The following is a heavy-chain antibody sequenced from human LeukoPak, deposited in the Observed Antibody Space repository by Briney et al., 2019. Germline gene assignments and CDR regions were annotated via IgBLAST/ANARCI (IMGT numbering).Heavy chain of an antibody. CDR2: ISAYNGNT. J-gene: IGHJ4*02. CDR3: ARQVGAKYYFDY. Sequence: ASVKVSCKASGYTFTSYGISWERQAPVQGLEWMGWISAYNGNTNYAQKLQGRVTMTTDTSTSTAYMELRSLRSDDTAVYYCARQVGAKYYFDYWGQGTLVTVSS. CDR1: GYTFTSYG. V-gene: IGHV1-18*01. D-gene: IGHD1-26*01.